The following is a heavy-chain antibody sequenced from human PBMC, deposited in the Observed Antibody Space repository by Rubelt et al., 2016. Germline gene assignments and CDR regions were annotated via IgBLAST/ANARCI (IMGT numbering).Heavy chain of an antibody. CDR1: GGSINSTSYN. J-gene: IGHJ5*02. CDR3: ARRLYYYDSSGHLGWFDP. CDR2: IYYSGTT. Sequence: QLQLQESGPGLVKASETLSLTCAVSGGSINSTSYNWGWIRQPPGKGLECIGTIYYSGTTYYNPSFKSGVTISVATSKNQFFLKLNSVTVADTAIYYGARRLYYYDSSGHLGWFDPWGPGTLVTVSS. D-gene: IGHD3-22*01. V-gene: IGHV4-39*07.